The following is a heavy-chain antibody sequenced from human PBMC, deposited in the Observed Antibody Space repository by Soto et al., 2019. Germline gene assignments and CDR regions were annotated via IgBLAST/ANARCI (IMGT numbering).Heavy chain of an antibody. D-gene: IGHD4-17*01. CDR3: APAGDYDLLTFDH. CDR1: GFSLSTYHMG. Sequence: QITLKESGPTLVRPAQTLTLTCDFSGFSLSTYHMGVAWIRQPPGKALEWLALIYWDDDKRYSPSLKDRLAISKDTSSNQVVLTITNIDPGDSATYFGAPAGDYDLLTFDHWGPGTLVTVSS. V-gene: IGHV2-5*02. J-gene: IGHJ4*02. CDR2: IYWDDDK.